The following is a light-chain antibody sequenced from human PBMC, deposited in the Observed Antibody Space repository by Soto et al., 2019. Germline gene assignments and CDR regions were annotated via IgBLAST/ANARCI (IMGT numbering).Light chain of an antibody. V-gene: IGKV1-27*01. CDR1: QSISSW. J-gene: IGKJ4*01. CDR2: GIS. Sequence: DIQMTHSPSSRSASVGDRFTITCRASQSISSWLAWYQQKPGKVPKLLISGISTLQSGVPSRFSGSGYGTEFTLTISNLQPEDVATYYCQKYNTAPLTFGGGTKVDIK. CDR3: QKYNTAPLT.